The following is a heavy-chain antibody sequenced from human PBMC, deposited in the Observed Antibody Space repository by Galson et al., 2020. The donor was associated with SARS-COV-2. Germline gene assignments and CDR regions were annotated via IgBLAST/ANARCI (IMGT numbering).Heavy chain of an antibody. CDR2: ISTSCSYT. CDR1: GFPFSTYS. CDR3: ARDEGIRGYNYGRVYYGMAA. Sequence: GESLKISCASSGFPFSTYSMNWVRLAPGKGLEWVSSISTSCSYTYHVDSVKGRFSISSDNPGNSLYLQMNSLRAEDTAVYYCARDEGIRGYNYGRVYYGMAASGQGTTVTVSS. V-gene: IGHV3-21*01. D-gene: IGHD5-18*01. J-gene: IGHJ6*02.